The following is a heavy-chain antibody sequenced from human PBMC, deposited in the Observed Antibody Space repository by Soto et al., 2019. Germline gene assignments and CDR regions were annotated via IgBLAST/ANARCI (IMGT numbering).Heavy chain of an antibody. D-gene: IGHD1-7*01. V-gene: IGHV4-28*05. CDR2: IYDSGNF. J-gene: IGHJ5*02. CDR1: GASISSRNW. CDR3: ARTESGTFDP. Sequence: SETLSLTCAVSGASISSRNWWGWIRQPPGKGLEWIGHIYDSGNFYLNPSLKSRVTMSVDTSKNQFSLRLNAVTAADTAVYYCARTESGTFDPWGQGTLVTVSS.